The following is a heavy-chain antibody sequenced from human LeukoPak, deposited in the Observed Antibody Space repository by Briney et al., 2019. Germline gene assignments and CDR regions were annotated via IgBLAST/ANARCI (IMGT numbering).Heavy chain of an antibody. CDR3: AGIDYGDTEAGFDI. CDR1: GFTFTSSA. D-gene: IGHD4-17*01. Sequence: GTSVKVSCKASGFTFTSSAVQWVRQARGQRLEWIGWIVVGSGNANYAQKFQERVTITRDMSTSTAYMELSSLRSEDTAVYYCAGIDYGDTEAGFDIWGQGTMVTVSS. V-gene: IGHV1-58*01. CDR2: IVVGSGNA. J-gene: IGHJ3*02.